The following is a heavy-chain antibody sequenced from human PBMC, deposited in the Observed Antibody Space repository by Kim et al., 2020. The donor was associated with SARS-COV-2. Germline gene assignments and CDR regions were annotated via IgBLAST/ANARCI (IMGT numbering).Heavy chain of an antibody. CDR3: AREAGIAAAGYWYFDL. CDR2: IIPIFGTA. CDR1: GGTFSSYA. V-gene: IGHV1-69*13. J-gene: IGHJ2*01. D-gene: IGHD6-13*01. Sequence: SVKVSCKASGGTFSSYAISWVRQAPGQGLEWMGGIIPIFGTANYAQKFQGRVTITADESTSTAYMELSSLRSEDTAVYYCAREAGIAAAGYWYFDLWGRGTLVTVSS.